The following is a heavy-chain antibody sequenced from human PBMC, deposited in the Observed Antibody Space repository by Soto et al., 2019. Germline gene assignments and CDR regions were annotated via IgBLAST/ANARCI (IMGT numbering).Heavy chain of an antibody. D-gene: IGHD3-10*01. CDR2: IRSKTYGGTT. CDR3: TRDGDYYRSGHYGYFEY. CDR1: VFTFGDYA. J-gene: IGHJ4*02. Sequence: PVGSLRLSCTSSVFTFGDYAMTCVRHSPGKWLEWVGFIRSKTYGGTTEYTTSVKGRFTISRDDSKSIAYLQMNSLKTDDTAVYYCTRDGDYYRSGHYGYFEYWGQGALVIVSS. V-gene: IGHV3-49*04.